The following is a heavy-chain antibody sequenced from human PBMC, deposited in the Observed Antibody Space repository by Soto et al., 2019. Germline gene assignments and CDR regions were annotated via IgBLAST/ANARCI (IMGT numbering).Heavy chain of an antibody. V-gene: IGHV1-2*02. J-gene: IGHJ6*02. CDR1: GYTFTGYY. Sequence: ASVKVSCKASGYTFTGYYMHWVRQAPGQGLEWMGWINPNSGGTNYAQKFQGRVTMTRDTSISTAYMELSRLRSDDTAVYYCAIFPVCWAAAIDYYYYSKDLWGHGTTVTVSS. CDR3: AIFPVCWAAAIDYYYYSKDL. D-gene: IGHD2-2*02. CDR2: INPNSGGT.